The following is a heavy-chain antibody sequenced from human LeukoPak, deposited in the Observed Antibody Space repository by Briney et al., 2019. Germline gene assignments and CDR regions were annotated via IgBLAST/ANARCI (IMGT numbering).Heavy chain of an antibody. V-gene: IGHV3-73*01. CDR3: TRHGVNGDYIY. J-gene: IGHJ4*02. CDR2: IRSKANSYAT. D-gene: IGHD4-17*01. Sequence: GGSLKLSCAASGFTLSGSAMHWVRQASGKGLEWVGRIRSKANSYATAYAASVKGRFTISRDDSKNTAYLQMNSLKTEDTAVYYCTRHGVNGDYIYWGQGTLVTVSS. CDR1: GFTLSGSA.